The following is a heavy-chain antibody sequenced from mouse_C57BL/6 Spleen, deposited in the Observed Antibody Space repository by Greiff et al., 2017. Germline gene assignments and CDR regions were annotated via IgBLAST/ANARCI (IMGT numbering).Heavy chain of an antibody. CDR3: TRGYTVQDLSY. J-gene: IGHJ3*01. D-gene: IGHD1-1*01. V-gene: IGHV1-15*01. CDR1: GYTFTDYE. CDR2: IDPETGGT. Sequence: VQLQQSGAELVRPGASVTLSCKASGYTFTDYEMHWVKQTPVHGLEWIGAIDPETGGTDYNQKFKGKAILTADESSSTAYMERRSLAAEDSAVYYCTRGYTVQDLSYWGQGTLVTVSA.